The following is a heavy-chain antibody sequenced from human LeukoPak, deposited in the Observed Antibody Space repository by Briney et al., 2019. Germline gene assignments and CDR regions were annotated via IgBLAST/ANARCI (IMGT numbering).Heavy chain of an antibody. V-gene: IGHV1-2*02. Sequence: ASVKVSCKASGYTFTGYYMHWVQQAPGQGLEWMGWINPNSSGTNYAQQFQGRVTMTRDTSITTAYMELSRLRSEDTAVYYCARDLGTLTQNWFDPWGQGTLVTVSS. CDR1: GYTFTGYY. CDR2: INPNSSGT. D-gene: IGHD1-14*01. CDR3: ARDLGTLTQNWFDP. J-gene: IGHJ5*02.